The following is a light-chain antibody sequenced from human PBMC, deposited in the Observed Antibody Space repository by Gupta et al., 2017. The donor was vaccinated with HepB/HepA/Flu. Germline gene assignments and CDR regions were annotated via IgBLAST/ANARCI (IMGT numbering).Light chain of an antibody. Sequence: EIVMTQSTATLSVSPGERATLSCRASQSVSSNLAWYQQKPGQAPRLLIYGASTRATGITARFSGSGSGTEFTLTISSRQSEDFAVYYCQQYNNWPPLSFGGGTKVEIK. CDR2: GAS. J-gene: IGKJ4*01. CDR3: QQYNNWPPLS. CDR1: QSVSSN. V-gene: IGKV3-15*01.